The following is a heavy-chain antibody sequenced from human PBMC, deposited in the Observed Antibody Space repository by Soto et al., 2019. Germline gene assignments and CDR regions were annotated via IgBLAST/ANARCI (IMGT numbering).Heavy chain of an antibody. CDR1: GDSVSSNSAA. CDR3: ARGILSLGYCSSTSCPNWFDP. J-gene: IGHJ5*02. D-gene: IGHD2-2*01. Sequence: SQTLSLTCAISGDSVSSNSAAWNWIRQSPSRGLEWLGRTYYRSKWYNDYAVSVKSRITINPDTSKNQFSLQLNSVTPEDTAVYYCARGILSLGYCSSTSCPNWFDPWGQGTLVTVSS. V-gene: IGHV6-1*01. CDR2: TYYRSKWYN.